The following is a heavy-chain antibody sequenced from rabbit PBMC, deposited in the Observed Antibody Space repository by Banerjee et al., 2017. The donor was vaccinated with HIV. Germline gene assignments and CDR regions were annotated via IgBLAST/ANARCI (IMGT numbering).Heavy chain of an antibody. D-gene: IGHD6-1*01. V-gene: IGHV1S40*01. Sequence: MCWVRQAPGKGLEWIGCIGFGSTGNTYYASWAKGRFTISKTSSTTVTLQMTSLTAADTATYFCARSTYGWNFGWWGPGTLVTVS. CDR3: ARSTYGWNFGW. CDR2: IGFGSTGNT. J-gene: IGHJ6*01.